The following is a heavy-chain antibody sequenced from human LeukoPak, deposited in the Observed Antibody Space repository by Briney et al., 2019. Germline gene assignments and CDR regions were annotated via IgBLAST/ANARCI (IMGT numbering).Heavy chain of an antibody. J-gene: IGHJ5*02. V-gene: IGHV3-74*01. CDR2: IKSDGITT. D-gene: IGHD6-13*01. Sequence: GGSLRLSCAASGFTFSSYWMHWVRQAPGKGLVWVSRIKSDGITTSYADSVKGRFTISRDHAKNTLYLQMNSLRADDTAVYYCARVSAAVAAAKEYSWFDPWGQGTLVTDSS. CDR1: GFTFSSYW. CDR3: ARVSAAVAAAKEYSWFDP.